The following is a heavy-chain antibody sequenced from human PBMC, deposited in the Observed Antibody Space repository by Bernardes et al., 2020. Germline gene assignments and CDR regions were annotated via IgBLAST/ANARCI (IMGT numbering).Heavy chain of an antibody. V-gene: IGHV3-53*01. Sequence: GGSLRLSCTVSGVNVGDNYMTWVRQAPGKGLEWVSILYSGGNTYYADSVKGRFTISRDNSKNALFLEMNSLRVEDTAVYYCARVRYSNGPGSPGRSFDYWGQGTLVTVSS. CDR1: GVNVGDNY. CDR2: LYSGGNT. D-gene: IGHD3-10*01. CDR3: ARVRYSNGPGSPGRSFDY. J-gene: IGHJ4*02.